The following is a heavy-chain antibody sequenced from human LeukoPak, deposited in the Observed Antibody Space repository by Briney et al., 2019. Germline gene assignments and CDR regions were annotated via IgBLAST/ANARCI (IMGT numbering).Heavy chain of an antibody. Sequence: SVKVSCKASGGTFSSYAISWVRQAPGQGLEWMGRIIPILGIANYAQKFQGRVTITADKSTSTAYMELSSLRSEDTAVYYCARVQFLEWFPDYWGQGTLVTVSS. CDR1: GGTFSSYA. CDR2: IIPILGIA. D-gene: IGHD3-3*01. J-gene: IGHJ4*02. V-gene: IGHV1-69*04. CDR3: ARVQFLEWFPDY.